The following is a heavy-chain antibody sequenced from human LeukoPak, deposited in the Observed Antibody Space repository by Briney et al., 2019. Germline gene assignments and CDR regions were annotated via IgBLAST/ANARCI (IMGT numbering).Heavy chain of an antibody. V-gene: IGHV4-34*01. CDR3: ARGQNDYVWGSYPSYYYYMDV. J-gene: IGHJ6*03. D-gene: IGHD3-16*02. Sequence: KTSETLPLTCAVYGGSFSGYYWSWIRQPPGKGLEWIGEINHSGSTNYNPSLKSRVTISVDTSKNQFSLKLSSVTAADTAVYYCARGQNDYVWGSYPSYYYYMDVWGKGTTVTVSS. CDR1: GGSFSGYY. CDR2: INHSGST.